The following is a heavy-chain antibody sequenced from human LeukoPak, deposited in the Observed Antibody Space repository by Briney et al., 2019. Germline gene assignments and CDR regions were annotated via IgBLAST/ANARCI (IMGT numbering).Heavy chain of an antibody. CDR1: GFTFSSYA. CDR2: ISGSGGST. D-gene: IGHD6-13*01. Sequence: PGGSLRLSCAASGFTFSSYAMSWVRQAPGKGLEWVSAISGSGGSTYYADSVKGRFTISRDNSKNTLYLQMHSLRAEDTAVYYCAKASGSSWYLFDYWGQGTLVTVSS. CDR3: AKASGSSWYLFDY. J-gene: IGHJ4*02. V-gene: IGHV3-23*01.